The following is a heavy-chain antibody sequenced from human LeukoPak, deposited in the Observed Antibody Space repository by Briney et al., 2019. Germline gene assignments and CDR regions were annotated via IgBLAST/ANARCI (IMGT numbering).Heavy chain of an antibody. CDR2: IIPIFGTA. D-gene: IGHD2-2*01. CDR3: ARVGCSSTSCLGAFGI. J-gene: IGHJ3*02. V-gene: IGHV1-69*05. Sequence: SVKVSCKASGGTFSSYAISWVRQAPGQGLEWMGGIIPIFGTANYAQKFQGRVTITTDESTSTAYMELSSLRSEDTAVYYCARVGCSSTSCLGAFGIWGQGTMVTVSS. CDR1: GGTFSSYA.